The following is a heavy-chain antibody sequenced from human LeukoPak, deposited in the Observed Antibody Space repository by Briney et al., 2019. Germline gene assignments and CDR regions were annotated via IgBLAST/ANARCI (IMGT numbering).Heavy chain of an antibody. V-gene: IGHV3-53*01. CDR2: IYSGGST. D-gene: IGHD6-19*01. Sequence: GGSLRLSCAAAGFTVSSNYMSWVRPAPGEGLGWGSVIYSGGSTYYADSVKGRFTISRDNSKNTLYLKMNSLRAEDTAVYYCARDQGRSGWYLDYCYGMDVWGKGTTVTVSS. CDR1: GFTVSSNY. CDR3: ARDQGRSGWYLDYCYGMDV. J-gene: IGHJ6*04.